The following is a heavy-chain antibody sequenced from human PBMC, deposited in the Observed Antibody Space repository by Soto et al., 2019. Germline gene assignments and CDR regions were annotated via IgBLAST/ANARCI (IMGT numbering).Heavy chain of an antibody. V-gene: IGHV4-59*08. CDR1: GGSISSYY. J-gene: IGHJ5*02. Sequence: SETLSLICTVSGGSISSYYWSWIRQPPGKGLEWIGYIYYSGSTNYNPSLKSRVTISVDTSKNQFSLKLSSVTAADTAVYYCARSGGIAVAGFQKYNWFDPWGQGTLVTVSS. D-gene: IGHD6-19*01. CDR2: IYYSGST. CDR3: ARSGGIAVAGFQKYNWFDP.